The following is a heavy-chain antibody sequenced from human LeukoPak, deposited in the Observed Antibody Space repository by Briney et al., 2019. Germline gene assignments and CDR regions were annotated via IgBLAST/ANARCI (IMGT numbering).Heavy chain of an antibody. V-gene: IGHV3-11*04. Sequence: GGSLRLSCAASGFTFSDYYMSWIRQAPGQGLEWVSYISNSGNTIYYADSVKGRFTISRDNSKNTLYLQMNSLRVEDTAVYYCAKEGDWDYNYYMDVWGKGTTVTISS. J-gene: IGHJ6*03. CDR1: GFTFSDYY. D-gene: IGHD3-16*01. CDR2: ISNSGNTI. CDR3: AKEGDWDYNYYMDV.